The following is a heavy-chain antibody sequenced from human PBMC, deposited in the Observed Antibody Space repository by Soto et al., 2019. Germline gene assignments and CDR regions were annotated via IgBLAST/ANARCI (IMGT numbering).Heavy chain of an antibody. J-gene: IGHJ4*02. V-gene: IGHV1-18*01. Sequence: ASVKVSCKASGYTFTSYGISWVRQAPGQGLEWMGWISAYNGNTNYAQKLQGRVTMTTDTSTSTAYMELRSLRSDDTAVYYCARDDSGFSGSHYIASFNYWGQGALVTFSS. D-gene: IGHD1-26*01. CDR3: ARDDSGFSGSHYIASFNY. CDR1: GYTFTSYG. CDR2: ISAYNGNT.